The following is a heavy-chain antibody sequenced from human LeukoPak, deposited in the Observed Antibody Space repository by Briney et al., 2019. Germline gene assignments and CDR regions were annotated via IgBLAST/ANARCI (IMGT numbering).Heavy chain of an antibody. V-gene: IGHV3-23*01. D-gene: IGHD6-19*01. CDR2: ISGSGGST. J-gene: IGHJ4*02. CDR1: GFTFSSYA. CDR3: ARSDSSGWYTSDY. Sequence: GGSLRLSCAASGFTFSSYAMSWVRQAPGKGLEWVSAISGSGGSTYYADSVKGRFTISRDNSKNTLYLQMNSLRAEDTAVYYCARSDSSGWYTSDYWGQGTLVTVSS.